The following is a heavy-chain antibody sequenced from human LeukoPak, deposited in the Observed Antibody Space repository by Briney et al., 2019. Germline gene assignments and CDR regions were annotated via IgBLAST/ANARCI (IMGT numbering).Heavy chain of an antibody. Sequence: ASVKVSCKASGYTFTGYYMRWVRQAPGQGLEWMGWINPNSGGTNYAQKFQGRVTMTRDTSISTAYMELSRLRSDDTAVYYSARTSYCSSTSCYEPNLDYWGQGTLVTVSS. V-gene: IGHV1-2*02. J-gene: IGHJ4*02. CDR2: INPNSGGT. CDR3: ARTSYCSSTSCYEPNLDY. CDR1: GYTFTGYY. D-gene: IGHD2-2*01.